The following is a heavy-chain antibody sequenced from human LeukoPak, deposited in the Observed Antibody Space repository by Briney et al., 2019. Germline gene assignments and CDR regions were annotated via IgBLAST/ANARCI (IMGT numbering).Heavy chain of an antibody. J-gene: IGHJ4*02. CDR2: IIPIFGTA. CDR1: GGTFSSYA. CDR3: ARVDSSGYVLFDY. V-gene: IGHV1-69*06. Sequence: ASVKVSCKASGGTFSSYAISWVRQAPGQGLEWMGGIIPIFGTANYAQKFQGRVTITADKSTSTAYMELSSLRSEDTAVYYCARVDSSGYVLFDYWGQGTLVTVSS. D-gene: IGHD3-22*01.